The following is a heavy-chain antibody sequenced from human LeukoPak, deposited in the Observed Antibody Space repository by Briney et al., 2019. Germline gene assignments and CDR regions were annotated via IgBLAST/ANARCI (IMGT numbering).Heavy chain of an antibody. CDR2: ISGSGGNT. CDR1: GFTFSSYV. V-gene: IGHV3-23*01. J-gene: IGHJ4*02. CDR3: AKGGASTYYDFWSGYFPHY. Sequence: GGSLRLSCAASGFTFSSYVMSWVRQAPGKGLEWVSAISGSGGNTYDAESVKGRFTISRDNSKNTLYLQMNSLRAEDTAVYYCAKGGASTYYDFWSGYFPHYWGQGTLVTVSS. D-gene: IGHD3-3*01.